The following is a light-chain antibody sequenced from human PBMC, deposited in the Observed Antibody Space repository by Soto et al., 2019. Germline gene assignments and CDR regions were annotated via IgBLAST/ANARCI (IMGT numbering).Light chain of an antibody. CDR2: LTS. V-gene: IGKV3-11*01. CDR3: QQRSNWPPT. J-gene: IGKJ4*01. CDR1: QAVNTR. Sequence: EIVLTQSPATLSSFPGDRVTLSCRASQAVNTRLAWYQHKPGQAPRLLIYLTSNRAAGIPARFSGSGSGTDFTLTISTLEPEDFAVYYCQQRSNWPPTFGGGTKVDIK.